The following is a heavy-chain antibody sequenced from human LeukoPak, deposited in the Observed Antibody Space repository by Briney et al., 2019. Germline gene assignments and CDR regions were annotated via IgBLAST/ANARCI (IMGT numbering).Heavy chain of an antibody. CDR3: ARGRLGATIRYDY. CDR2: INPNSGGT. Sequence: ASVKISCKASGHTFTGYYMHWVRQAPGQGLEWMGWINPNSGGTNYAQKFQGRVTMTRDTSISTAYMELSRLRSDDTAVYYCARGRLGATIRYDYWGQGTLVTVSS. D-gene: IGHD1-26*01. CDR1: GHTFTGYY. V-gene: IGHV1-2*02. J-gene: IGHJ4*02.